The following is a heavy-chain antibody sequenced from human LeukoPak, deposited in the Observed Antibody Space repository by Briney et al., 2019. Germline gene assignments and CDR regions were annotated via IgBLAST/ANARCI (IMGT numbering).Heavy chain of an antibody. CDR2: INHSGST. J-gene: IGHJ4*02. Sequence: SETLSLTCAVYGGSFSGYYWSWIRQPPGKGLEWIGEINHSGSTNYNPSLKSRVTISVDTSKNQFSLKLSSVTAADTAVYYCARDEPITFGGVIATWGYWGQGTLVTVSS. D-gene: IGHD3-16*02. V-gene: IGHV4-34*01. CDR1: GGSFSGYY. CDR3: ARDEPITFGGVIATWGY.